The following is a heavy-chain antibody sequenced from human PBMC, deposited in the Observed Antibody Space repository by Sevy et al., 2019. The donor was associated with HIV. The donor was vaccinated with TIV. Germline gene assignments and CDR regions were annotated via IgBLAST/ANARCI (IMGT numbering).Heavy chain of an antibody. CDR1: GYTVERYW. Sequence: GESLKISCKGSGYTVERYWIGWVRQRPGKGLEWMGVMYAGDSDITYSPSFQGQVTISVDKSITTAFLQWSSLKASDTGIYYCARPRAEDSSGYYFHWGQGTLVTVSS. V-gene: IGHV5-51*01. J-gene: IGHJ4*02. CDR3: ARPRAEDSSGYYFH. D-gene: IGHD3-22*01. CDR2: MYAGDSDI.